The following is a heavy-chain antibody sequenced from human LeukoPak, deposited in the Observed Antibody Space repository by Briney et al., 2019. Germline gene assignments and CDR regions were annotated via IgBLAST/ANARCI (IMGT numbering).Heavy chain of an antibody. V-gene: IGHV3-7*01. Sequence: PGGSLRLSCAASGFTFSRDWMTWVRQAPGKGLEWVANMGQDGSEKYYADSVKGRFTISRDNAKSSPYLQMNSLRAEDTAVYYCARDTRGLFDYWGQGTLVTVSS. J-gene: IGHJ4*02. D-gene: IGHD4-17*01. CDR3: ARDTRGLFDY. CDR1: GFTFSRDW. CDR2: MGQDGSEK.